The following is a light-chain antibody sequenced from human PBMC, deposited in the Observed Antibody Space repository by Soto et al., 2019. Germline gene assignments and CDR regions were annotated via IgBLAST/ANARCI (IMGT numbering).Light chain of an antibody. Sequence: EVVLTQSPATLSVSPGERATRSCRASHNINTILAWYQQKPGQAPRLLIYRASTRATGIPARFSGSGSGTEFALTITSLQSEDFAVYYCQQCNNWPITFGQGTRLEI. CDR2: RAS. J-gene: IGKJ5*01. CDR1: HNINTI. CDR3: QQCNNWPIT. V-gene: IGKV3-15*01.